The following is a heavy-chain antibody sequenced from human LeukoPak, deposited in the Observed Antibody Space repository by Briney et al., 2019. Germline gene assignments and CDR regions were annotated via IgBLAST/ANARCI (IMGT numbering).Heavy chain of an antibody. Sequence: PGGSLRLSCAASGFTFSSYSMNWVRQAPGKGLEWVSFISSGSIYIYYADSVKGRFTISRDNSKNTLYLQMNSLRAEDTAVYYCEKRMVTADDAFDIWGQGTMVTVSS. CDR1: GFTFSSYS. CDR2: ISSGSIYI. J-gene: IGHJ3*02. V-gene: IGHV3-21*01. D-gene: IGHD2-21*02. CDR3: EKRMVTADDAFDI.